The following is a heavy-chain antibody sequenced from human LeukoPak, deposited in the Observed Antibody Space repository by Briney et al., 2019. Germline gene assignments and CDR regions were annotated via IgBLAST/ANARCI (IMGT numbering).Heavy chain of an antibody. CDR3: ASPYGSGRLALGYFDY. V-gene: IGHV3-21*01. J-gene: IGHJ4*02. Sequence: GGSLRLSCSASGFTFSSYSMNWVRQAPGKGLEWVSCIGSSSSSKYYAESVKGRFTISRDNAKNSLFLQMNSLRAEDTAVYYCASPYGSGRLALGYFDYWGQGTLVTVSS. CDR1: GFTFSSYS. CDR2: IGSSSSSK. D-gene: IGHD3-10*01.